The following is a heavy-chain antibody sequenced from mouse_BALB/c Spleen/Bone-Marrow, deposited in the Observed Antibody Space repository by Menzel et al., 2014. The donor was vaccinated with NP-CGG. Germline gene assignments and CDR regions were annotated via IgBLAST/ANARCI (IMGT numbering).Heavy chain of an antibody. CDR1: GYTFTSYY. Sequence: QVQLKQSGAELVKPGASVKLSCKSSGYTFTSYYMYWVKQRPGQGLEWIGGINPSNGGTNFNEKFKSKSTLTVDKSSSTAYMQLSSLTSEDSAVYYCTKEETFFAYWGQRTLVTVSA. CDR2: INPSNGGT. CDR3: TKEETFFAY. V-gene: IGHV1S81*02. J-gene: IGHJ3*01.